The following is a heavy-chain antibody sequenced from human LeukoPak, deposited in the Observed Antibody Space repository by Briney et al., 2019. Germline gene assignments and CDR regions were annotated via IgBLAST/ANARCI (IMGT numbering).Heavy chain of an antibody. CDR2: INHSGST. Sequence: PSETLSLTCAVYGGSFSGYYWSWIRQPPGKGLEWIGEINHSGSTNYNPSLKSRVTTSVDTSKNQFSLKLSSVTAADTAAYYCARGHRITIFGVVYYYYYYGMDVWGQGTTVTVSS. CDR1: GGSFSGYY. CDR3: ARGHRITIFGVVYYYYYYGMDV. D-gene: IGHD3-3*01. J-gene: IGHJ6*02. V-gene: IGHV4-34*01.